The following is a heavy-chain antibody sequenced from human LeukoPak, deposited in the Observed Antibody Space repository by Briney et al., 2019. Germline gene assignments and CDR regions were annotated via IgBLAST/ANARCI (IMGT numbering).Heavy chain of an antibody. CDR1: GFTFSNNW. Sequence: WGSLKLSCVASGFTFSNNWMHWVRQAPGKGLVWVSRINTDGRSTTYADSVKGRFTISRDNAKNTLYLQMNSLRAEDTAVYYCYTSAGYWGQGTLVSVSS. J-gene: IGHJ4*02. CDR3: YTSAGY. V-gene: IGHV3-74*01. D-gene: IGHD1-14*01. CDR2: INTDGRST.